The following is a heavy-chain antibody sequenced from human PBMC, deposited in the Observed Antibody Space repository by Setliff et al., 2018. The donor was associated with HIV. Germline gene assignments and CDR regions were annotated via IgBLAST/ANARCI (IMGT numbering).Heavy chain of an antibody. CDR3: AREDCSGGSCYSPAY. V-gene: IGHV3-7*03. Sequence: PGGSLRLSCAASGFTFSSYWMSWVRQAPGKGLEWVANIKQDGSEKYYVDSVKGRFTISRDNAKNSLYLQMNSLRAEDTAVYYCAREDCSGGSCYSPAYWGQGTLVTVSS. J-gene: IGHJ4*02. D-gene: IGHD2-15*01. CDR2: IKQDGSEK. CDR1: GFTFSSYW.